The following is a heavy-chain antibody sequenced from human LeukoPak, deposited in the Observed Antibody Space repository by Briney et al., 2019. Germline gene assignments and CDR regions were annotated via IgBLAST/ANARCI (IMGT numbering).Heavy chain of an antibody. V-gene: IGHV3-30*03. CDR1: GFTFSSYG. CDR2: ISYDGSNK. D-gene: IGHD3-10*01. J-gene: IGHJ6*02. CDR3: ATGSQGPYYYYGMDV. Sequence: GRSLRLSCAASGFTFSSYGMHWVRQAPGKGLEWVAVISYDGSNKYYADSVKGRFTISRDNSKNTLYLQMNSLRAEDTAVYYCATGSQGPYYYYGMDVWGQGTTVTVSS.